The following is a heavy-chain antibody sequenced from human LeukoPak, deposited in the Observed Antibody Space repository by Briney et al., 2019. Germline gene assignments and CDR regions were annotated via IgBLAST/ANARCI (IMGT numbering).Heavy chain of an antibody. D-gene: IGHD3-22*01. J-gene: IGHJ3*02. Sequence: GGSLRLSCAASGFTFDDYAMHWVRQAPGKGLEWVSGISWNSGSIGYADSVKGRFTISRDNAKNSLYLQMNSLRAEDTALYYCAKDIGYDSNGAFDIWGQGTMVTVSS. V-gene: IGHV3-9*01. CDR3: AKDIGYDSNGAFDI. CDR2: ISWNSGSI. CDR1: GFTFDDYA.